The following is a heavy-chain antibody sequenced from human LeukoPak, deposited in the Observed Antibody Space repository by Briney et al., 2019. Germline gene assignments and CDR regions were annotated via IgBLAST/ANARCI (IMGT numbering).Heavy chain of an antibody. D-gene: IGHD4-17*01. CDR2: VGTSGHT. V-gene: IGHV3-13*01. J-gene: IGHJ4*02. Sequence: PGGSLRLSCAASGFTLSTYDMHWVRQGPGEGLEWVAAVGTSGHTFYPDSVKGQFTISREKARNSVYLQMNSLRAGDTAVYYCVRSFYGDHPYWGQGTLVTVSS. CDR1: GFTLSTYD. CDR3: VRSFYGDHPY.